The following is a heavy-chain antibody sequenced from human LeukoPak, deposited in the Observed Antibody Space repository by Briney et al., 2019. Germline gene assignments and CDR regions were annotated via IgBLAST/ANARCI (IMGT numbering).Heavy chain of an antibody. D-gene: IGHD6-19*01. CDR2: ISRSTETT. J-gene: IGHJ4*02. CDR1: GYPFSSFA. CDR3: AKRAAVSGVVGPFDY. V-gene: IGHV3-23*01. Sequence: GGSLRLSCAVSGYPFSSFALSGVRQAPGKGLEGVSSISRSTETTLYADSVKGRFTISRDNSKNTGFLQMNNLRAEDTAIYYCAKRAAVSGVVGPFDYWGQGTLVTVSS.